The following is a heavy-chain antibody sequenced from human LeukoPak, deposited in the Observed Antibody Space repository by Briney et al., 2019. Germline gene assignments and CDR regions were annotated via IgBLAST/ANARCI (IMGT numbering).Heavy chain of an antibody. Sequence: SVKVSCKASGYTFTSYDINWVRQATGQGLEWMGWMNPNSGNTGYAQKFQGRVTMTRNTSISTAYMELSSLRSEDTAVYYCARGGYSSSWFRNYYYYYMDVWGKGTTVTISS. J-gene: IGHJ6*03. CDR3: ARGGYSSSWFRNYYYYYMDV. CDR1: GYTFTSYD. CDR2: MNPNSGNT. D-gene: IGHD6-13*01. V-gene: IGHV1-8*01.